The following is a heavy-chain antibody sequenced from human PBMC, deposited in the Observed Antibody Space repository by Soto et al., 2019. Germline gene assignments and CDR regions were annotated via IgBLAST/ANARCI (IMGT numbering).Heavy chain of an antibody. Sequence: ASVKVSCKASGGTFSSYTISWVRQAPGQGLEWMGRIIPILGIANYAQKFQGRVTITADKSTSTAYMELSSLRSEDTAVYYCADNSGYESEFDYWGQGTLVPVSS. V-gene: IGHV1-69*02. CDR3: ADNSGYESEFDY. CDR2: IIPILGIA. J-gene: IGHJ4*02. CDR1: GGTFSSYT. D-gene: IGHD5-12*01.